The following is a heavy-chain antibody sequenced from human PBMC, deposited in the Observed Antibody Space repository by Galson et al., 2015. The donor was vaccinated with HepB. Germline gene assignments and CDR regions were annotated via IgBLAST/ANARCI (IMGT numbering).Heavy chain of an antibody. J-gene: IGHJ2*01. CDR1: GVTFRNYW. V-gene: IGHV3-7*03. D-gene: IGHD3-22*01. CDR3: AKGYDSRFFDL. Sequence: SLRLSCAASGVTFRNYWMSWVRQAPGKGLEWVANIRQDGREIFYVDSVKGRFTISRVNTKNSLVLQMNSLRAEGTAVYYCAKGYDSRFFDLWGRGTLVTVPS. CDR2: IRQDGREI.